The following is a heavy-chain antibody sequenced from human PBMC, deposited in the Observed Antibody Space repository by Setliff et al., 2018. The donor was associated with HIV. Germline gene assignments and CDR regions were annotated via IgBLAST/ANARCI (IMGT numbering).Heavy chain of an antibody. CDR1: GVSMTNNY. D-gene: IGHD2-15*01. Sequence: PSETLSLTCSVSGVSMTNNYWTWIRQSPGKGREWIGYVHYSGNTRYNPSLKSRVTISVDTSKNKFSLKLSSVTAADTAVYYCASEKVAWTVSDSFFEFWGQGVPVTVSS. CDR2: VHYSGNT. CDR3: ASEKVAWTVSDSFFEF. J-gene: IGHJ4*02. V-gene: IGHV4-59*01.